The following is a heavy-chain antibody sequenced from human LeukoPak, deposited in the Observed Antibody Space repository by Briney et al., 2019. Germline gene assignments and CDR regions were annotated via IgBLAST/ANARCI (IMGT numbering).Heavy chain of an antibody. Sequence: PGGSLRLSCAASGFTFSSYGMHWVRQAPGKGLEWVAVISYDGSNEYYADSVKGRFTISRDNSKNSLYLQMNSLRAEDTAVYYCARDPAGDYDFWSGYFLSYWGQGTLVTVSS. CDR1: GFTFSSYG. V-gene: IGHV3-33*05. CDR3: ARDPAGDYDFWSGYFLSY. J-gene: IGHJ4*02. CDR2: ISYDGSNE. D-gene: IGHD3-3*01.